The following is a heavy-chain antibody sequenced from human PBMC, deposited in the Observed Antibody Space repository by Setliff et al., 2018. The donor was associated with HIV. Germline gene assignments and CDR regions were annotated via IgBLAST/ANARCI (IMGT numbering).Heavy chain of an antibody. D-gene: IGHD2-8*01. V-gene: IGHV3-23*01. J-gene: IGHJ4*02. Sequence: GESLKISCAASGFTFSKYDMSWVRQAPGKGLEFVSAINGGGGQTFYTDSVKGRFTISRDNSKTTVYLQMNSLRAEDTAVYYCAKHLIRTYDYWGQGTLVTVSS. CDR1: GFTFSKYD. CDR3: AKHLIRTYDY. CDR2: INGGGGQT.